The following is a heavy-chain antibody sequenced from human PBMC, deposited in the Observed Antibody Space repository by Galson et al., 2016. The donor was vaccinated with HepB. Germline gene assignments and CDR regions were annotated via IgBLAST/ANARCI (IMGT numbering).Heavy chain of an antibody. D-gene: IGHD3-22*01. CDR3: AGSTMIELIKY. J-gene: IGHJ4*02. CDR2: IYYSGST. Sequence: SETLSLTCNVSGGSIRNYYWSWIRQPPGKGLEWIGYIYYSGSTNYNPSLKSRVTISVDTSKNQFSLKLTSVTAAATAVYYCAGSTMIELIKYWGQGTLVTVSS. CDR1: GGSIRNYY. V-gene: IGHV4-59*01.